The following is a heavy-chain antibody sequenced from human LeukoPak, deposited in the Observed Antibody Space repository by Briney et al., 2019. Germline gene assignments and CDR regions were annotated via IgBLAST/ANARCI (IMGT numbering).Heavy chain of an antibody. J-gene: IGHJ4*02. CDR3: ARRAYRYGDFDY. CDR1: GGSISSGGYY. CDR2: IYYSGST. Sequence: PSQTLSLTCTVSGGSISSGGYYWSWIRQHPGTGLEWIGYIYYSGSTYYNPSLKSRVTISVDTSKNQFSLKLSSVTAADTAVYYCARRAYRYGDFDYWGQGTPVTVSS. V-gene: IGHV4-31*03. D-gene: IGHD5-18*01.